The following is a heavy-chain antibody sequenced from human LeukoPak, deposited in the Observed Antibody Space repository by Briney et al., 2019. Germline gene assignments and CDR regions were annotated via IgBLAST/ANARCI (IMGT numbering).Heavy chain of an antibody. CDR3: ATCPPSSWYYFDL. Sequence: GGSLRLSCAASRVTFSNYEMHWVXQAPGXGLEWLGYISSSGNTIYYADSVKGRFNISRDNSKNPLYLQMNSLRAEDTAVYYCATCPPSSWYYFDLWGQGALATVSS. D-gene: IGHD6-13*01. J-gene: IGHJ4*02. CDR2: ISSSGNTI. V-gene: IGHV3-48*03. CDR1: RVTFSNYE.